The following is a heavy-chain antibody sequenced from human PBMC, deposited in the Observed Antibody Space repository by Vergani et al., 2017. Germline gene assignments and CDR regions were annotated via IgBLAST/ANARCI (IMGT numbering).Heavy chain of an antibody. V-gene: IGHV3-15*01. CDR3: TTDLVDAFDR. Sequence: EVQLVESGGGLVQPGGSLRLSCAASGFTFSSYWMSWVRQAPGKGLEWVGRIKSKTDGGTTDYAAPVKCRFTIAREDSKNTLYLQMNSLKTEDTAVYYCTTDLVDAFDRWGQGRMVTASP. CDR2: IKSKTDGGTT. CDR1: GFTFSSYW. J-gene: IGHJ3*02. D-gene: IGHD6-6*01.